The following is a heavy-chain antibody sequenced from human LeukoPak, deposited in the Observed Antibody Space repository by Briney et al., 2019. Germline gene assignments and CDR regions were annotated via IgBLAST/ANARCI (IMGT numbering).Heavy chain of an antibody. V-gene: IGHV3-30*02. D-gene: IGHD6-13*01. CDR2: IRYDGSNK. J-gene: IGHJ5*02. Sequence: GGSLRLSCAASGFTFSSYGMHWVRQAPGKGLEWVAFIRYDGSNKYYADSVKGRFTISRDNSKNTLYLQMNSLRAEDTAVYYCAKDTGSSSWYVDNWFDPWGQGTLVTVSS. CDR1: GFTFSSYG. CDR3: AKDTGSSSWYVDNWFDP.